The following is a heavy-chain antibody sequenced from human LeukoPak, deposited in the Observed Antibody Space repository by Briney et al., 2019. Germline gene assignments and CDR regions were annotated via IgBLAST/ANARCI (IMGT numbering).Heavy chain of an antibody. V-gene: IGHV4-61*01. Sequence: SETLSLTCTVSGGSVSNGIYHWNWIRQPPGKGLEWIGYIYYSGSTYYNPSLKSRVTISVDTSKNQFSLKLSSVTAADTAVYYCARWYYDSSIWGQGTLVTVSS. CDR2: IYYSGST. J-gene: IGHJ4*02. CDR3: ARWYYDSSI. CDR1: GGSVSNGIYH. D-gene: IGHD3-22*01.